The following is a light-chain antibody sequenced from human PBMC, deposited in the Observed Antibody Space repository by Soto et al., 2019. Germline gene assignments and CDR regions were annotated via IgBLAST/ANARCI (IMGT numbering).Light chain of an antibody. CDR2: GAS. CDR1: QSVSSRY. V-gene: IGKV3-20*01. J-gene: IGKJ1*01. Sequence: EIVMTQSPVTLSVSPGERATLSCRASQSVSSRYSAWYQQKPGQAPRLLIYGASTRATGIPDRFSGSGSETDFTLTISRLEPEDFAVYYCQHYGSSPRTFGQGTKV. CDR3: QHYGSSPRT.